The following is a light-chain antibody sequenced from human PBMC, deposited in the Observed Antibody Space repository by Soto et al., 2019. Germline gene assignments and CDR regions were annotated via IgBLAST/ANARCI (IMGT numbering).Light chain of an antibody. CDR2: AAS. CDR1: QDISSY. V-gene: IGKV1-17*03. Sequence: DVQMTQSPSAMSASVGDRVTITCRASQDISSYLAWFQQKPGKVPKRLIYAASSLQSGVPARFSVSGSGTEFTLTISSLQPEDFATYYCLQHKSYPLTIGGGTKVEIK. J-gene: IGKJ4*01. CDR3: LQHKSYPLT.